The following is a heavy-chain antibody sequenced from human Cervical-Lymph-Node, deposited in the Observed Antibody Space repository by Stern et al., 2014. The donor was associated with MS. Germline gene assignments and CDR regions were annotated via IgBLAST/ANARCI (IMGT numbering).Heavy chain of an antibody. CDR1: GGTFSNYA. CDR3: ARTYYFDDSGYYYPHYYYGMDV. Sequence: VQLMQSGAELKKPGSSVKVSCKAPGGTFSNYAFSWVRQARGQGLEWMGGILPVFGTAHYAQKFQGRVTITADKSTSTVYMELSSLRSEDTAMYYCARTYYFDDSGYYYPHYYYGMDVWGQGTTVTVSS. D-gene: IGHD3-22*01. J-gene: IGHJ6*02. CDR2: ILPVFGTA. V-gene: IGHV1-69*06.